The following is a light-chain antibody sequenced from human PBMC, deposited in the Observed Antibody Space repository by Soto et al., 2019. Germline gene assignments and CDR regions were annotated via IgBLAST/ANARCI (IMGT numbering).Light chain of an antibody. Sequence: DIQMTQSPSSLSASVGDRVTITCQASQDITNFLNWYQQKPGQAPQLLIYDASKLQTGVPSRFSGSGSGTDFTFTISSLQPEDFGTYDCQQSDILITFGQGTRLDIK. J-gene: IGKJ5*01. CDR2: DAS. V-gene: IGKV1-33*01. CDR3: QQSDILIT. CDR1: QDITNF.